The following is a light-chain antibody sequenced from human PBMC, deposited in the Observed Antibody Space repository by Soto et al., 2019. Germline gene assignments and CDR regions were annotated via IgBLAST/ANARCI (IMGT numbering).Light chain of an antibody. CDR3: QQFNTWPFT. Sequence: EIVLTQSPATLSVSPGERATLSCRASQGVNIDLVWYQQKPGQAPRLLMFTASARATGIPARFTGGGSETDFTLTISSPQPEDSAVYYCQQFNTWPFTFGPGTKVEIK. CDR1: QGVNID. V-gene: IGKV3D-15*01. J-gene: IGKJ3*01. CDR2: TAS.